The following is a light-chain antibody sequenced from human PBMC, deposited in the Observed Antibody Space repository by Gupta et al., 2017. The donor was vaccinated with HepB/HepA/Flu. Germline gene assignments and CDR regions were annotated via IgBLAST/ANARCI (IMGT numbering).Light chain of an antibody. CDR3: KQGKFSRT. Sequence: EVVMTQSPLSLPVTLGQSASISCKSSQSLVHTDGNNFLNWLHQRPGQAPMRLNYKVSKRDSVVPDIISSSGSDAFSTLNISRVEAEDVGFYYCKQGKFSRTFGQGTXVEI. CDR1: QSLVHTDGNNF. V-gene: IGKV2-30*02. J-gene: IGKJ2*01. CDR2: KVS.